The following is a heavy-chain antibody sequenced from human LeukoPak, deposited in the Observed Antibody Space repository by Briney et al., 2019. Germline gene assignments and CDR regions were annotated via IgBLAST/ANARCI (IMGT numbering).Heavy chain of an antibody. Sequence: GGSLRLSCAASGFTFSSYSMNWVRQAPGKGLEWVSSISSSSYIYYADSVKGRFTISSDNAKNSLYLQMNSLRAEDTAVYYCARDWDSSGPYYFDYWGQGTLVTVSS. V-gene: IGHV3-21*01. CDR3: ARDWDSSGPYYFDY. D-gene: IGHD6-19*01. CDR2: ISSSSYI. CDR1: GFTFSSYS. J-gene: IGHJ4*02.